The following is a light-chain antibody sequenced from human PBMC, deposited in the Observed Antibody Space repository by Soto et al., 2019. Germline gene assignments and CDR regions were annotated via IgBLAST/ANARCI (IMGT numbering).Light chain of an antibody. J-gene: IGKJ4*01. CDR1: QSVSRY. CDR3: QQRSNWPLLT. CDR2: DAS. V-gene: IGKV3-11*01. Sequence: EIVLTQSPATLSLSPGERATLSCRASQSVSRYLAWYQQKPGQAPSLLIHDASNRATGIPGRFSGRGSGTDFTLTISSLEPEDSAVYYCQQRSNWPLLTFGGGTKVEIK.